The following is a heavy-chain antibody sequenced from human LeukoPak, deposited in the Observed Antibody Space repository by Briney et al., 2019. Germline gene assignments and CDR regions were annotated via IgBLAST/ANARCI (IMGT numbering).Heavy chain of an antibody. V-gene: IGHV3-48*01. D-gene: IGHD2-21*02. CDR3: ARDAHLAYCGGDCYSHNWFDP. CDR1: GFTFSSYT. Sequence: PGRSLSLSCAASGFTFSSYTMNWVRQAPGKGLEWVSYISGSSTIYYADSVKGRFTISRDNAKKSLYLQMNSLRAEDTAVYYCARDAHLAYCGGDCYSHNWFDPWGQGTLVTVSS. J-gene: IGHJ5*02. CDR2: ISGSSTI.